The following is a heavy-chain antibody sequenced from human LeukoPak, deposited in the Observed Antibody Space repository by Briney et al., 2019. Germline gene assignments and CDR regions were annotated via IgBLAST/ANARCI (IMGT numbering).Heavy chain of an antibody. CDR3: ARATSANEYSYGFHFHY. CDR2: IIPFFGTV. CDR1: RTTFRSYA. V-gene: IGHV1-69*01. Sequence: SVKVSCKASRTTFRSYAINWVRQAPGQGLEWMGAIIPFFGTVKYAQKFQGRVTMTADESTSTAYMDLNYLRSDDTAVYFCARATSANEYSYGFHFHYWGQGTLVTVSS. D-gene: IGHD5-18*01. J-gene: IGHJ4*02.